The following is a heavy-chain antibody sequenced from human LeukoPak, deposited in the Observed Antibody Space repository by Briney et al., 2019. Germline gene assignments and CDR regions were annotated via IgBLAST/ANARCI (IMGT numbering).Heavy chain of an antibody. CDR1: GGTFSSYA. CDR3: ARERGRYYYGSGSYYHFDY. V-gene: IGHV1-69*04. Sequence: SVKVSCKASGGTFSSYAISWVRQAPGQGLEWMGRVIPIFGIANYAQKFQGRVTITADKSTSTAYMELSSLRSEDTAVYYCARERGRYYYGSGSYYHFDYWGQGTLVTVSS. CDR2: VIPIFGIA. J-gene: IGHJ4*02. D-gene: IGHD3-10*01.